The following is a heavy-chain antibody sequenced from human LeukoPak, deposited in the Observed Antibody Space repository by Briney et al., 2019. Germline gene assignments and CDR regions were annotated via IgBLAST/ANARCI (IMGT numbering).Heavy chain of an antibody. V-gene: IGHV3-30-3*01. J-gene: IGHJ4*02. CDR1: GFTFSSYA. CDR2: ISYDGSNK. Sequence: GGSLRLSCAASGFTFSSYAMHWVRQAPGKGLEWVAVISYDGSNKYYADSVKGRFTISRDNSKNTLYLQMNSLRAEDTAVYYCAREEISIAAAGPFDYWGQGTLVTVSS. CDR3: AREEISIAAAGPFDY. D-gene: IGHD6-13*01.